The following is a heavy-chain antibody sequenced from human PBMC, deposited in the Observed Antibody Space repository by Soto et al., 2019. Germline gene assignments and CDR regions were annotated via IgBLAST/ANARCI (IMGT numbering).Heavy chain of an antibody. CDR1: GGSISSSNW. Sequence: SETLSLTCAVSGGSISSSNWWSWVRQPPGKGLEWIGEIYHSGSTNYNPSLKSRVTISVDKSKNQFSLKLSSVTAADTAVYYCARAAGSSGYYWFDYWGQGTLVTVSS. V-gene: IGHV4-4*02. CDR2: IYHSGST. CDR3: ARAAGSSGYYWFDY. D-gene: IGHD3-22*01. J-gene: IGHJ4*02.